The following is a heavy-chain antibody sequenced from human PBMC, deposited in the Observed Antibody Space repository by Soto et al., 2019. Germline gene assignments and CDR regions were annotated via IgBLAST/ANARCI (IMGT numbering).Heavy chain of an antibody. J-gene: IGHJ4*02. CDR3: ARQNVVVPAATPGDY. V-gene: IGHV1-46*03. D-gene: IGHD2-2*01. CDR1: GYTFTSYY. Sequence: QVQLVQSGAEVKKPGASVKVSCKASGYTFTSYYMHWVRQAPGQGLEWMGIINPSGGSTSYAQKFQGGVTMTRDTSTSTVYMELSSLRSEDTAVYYCARQNVVVPAATPGDYWGQGTLVTVSS. CDR2: INPSGGST.